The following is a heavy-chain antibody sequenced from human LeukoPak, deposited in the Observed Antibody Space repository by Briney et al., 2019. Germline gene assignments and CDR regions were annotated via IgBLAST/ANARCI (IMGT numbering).Heavy chain of an antibody. CDR2: ISGSGGST. CDR3: AKEGDDILTGYWYFDY. CDR1: GFTFSSYA. D-gene: IGHD3-9*01. V-gene: IGHV3-23*01. Sequence: GGSLRLSCAASGFTFSSYAMSWVRQAPGKGLEWVSAISGSGGSTYYAHSVKGRFTISKDNSKNTLYLQMNSLRAEDTAVYYCAKEGDDILTGYWYFDYWGQGTLVTVSS. J-gene: IGHJ4*02.